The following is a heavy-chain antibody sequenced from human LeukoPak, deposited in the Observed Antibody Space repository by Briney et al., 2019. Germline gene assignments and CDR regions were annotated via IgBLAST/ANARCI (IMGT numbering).Heavy chain of an antibody. CDR2: LCGSGGST. J-gene: IGHJ5*01. D-gene: IGHD3-10*01. CDR3: TKARCTYGIFFFDS. Sequence: GGSLRLSCAASGFTFSYFSRSCVRQAPGRGLEWVSGLCGSGGSTDYADSVKGRFTISRDNSRNTLYLQMNSLRAEDTVLLCCTKARCTYGIFFFDSWGQGTLVTVSS. V-gene: IGHV3-23*01. CDR1: GFTFSYFS.